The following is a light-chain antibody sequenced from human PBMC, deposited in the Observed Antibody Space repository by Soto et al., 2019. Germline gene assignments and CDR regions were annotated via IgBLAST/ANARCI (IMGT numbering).Light chain of an antibody. Sequence: QAALTAPPSMYVDPRQRVPISRTWRRANIGTGYDVHWYQQLPGGAPRLLIYGNNNRPSGVPDRFSGSKSGTSASLAITGLQAEDEAVYFCQSSDGRLTTFVFGSGTKVTVL. CDR1: RANIGTGYD. J-gene: IGLJ1*01. V-gene: IGLV1-40*01. CDR3: QSSDGRLTTFV. CDR2: GNN.